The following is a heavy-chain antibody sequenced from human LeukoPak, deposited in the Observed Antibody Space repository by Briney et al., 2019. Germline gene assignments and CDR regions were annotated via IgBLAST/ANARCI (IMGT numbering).Heavy chain of an antibody. CDR3: ARDTPGLGVDY. CDR2: ISWNAINT. D-gene: IGHD3-16*01. CDR1: GFTFNAFT. Sequence: GGSLRLSCAAFGFTFNAFTMHWVRQAPGKGLEWVSLISWNAINTHYADSVKGRFTISRDNGKNSLYLQMNSLRREDTALYYCARDTPGLGVDYWGQGTLVTVSS. J-gene: IGHJ4*02. V-gene: IGHV3-43*01.